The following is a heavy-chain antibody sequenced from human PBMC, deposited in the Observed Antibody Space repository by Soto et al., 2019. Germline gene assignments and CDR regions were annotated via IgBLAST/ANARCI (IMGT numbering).Heavy chain of an antibody. CDR3: AKDRPDTAMVRVFDY. Sequence: EVHLLESGGGLVQPGGSLRLSCVASGFTFSSYAMSWVRQAPGKGLEWVSGISGRGGSTNYADSVKGRFTISRDNSKNTLYLQMNSLRAEDTAVYYCAKDRPDTAMVRVFDYWGQGTLVTVSS. V-gene: IGHV3-23*01. CDR1: GFTFSSYA. CDR2: ISGRGGST. D-gene: IGHD5-18*01. J-gene: IGHJ4*02.